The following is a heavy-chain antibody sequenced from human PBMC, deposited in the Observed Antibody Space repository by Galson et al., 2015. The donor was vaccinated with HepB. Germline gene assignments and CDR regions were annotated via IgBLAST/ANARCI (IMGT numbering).Heavy chain of an antibody. J-gene: IGHJ4*02. CDR2: ISYDGSNK. CDR3: TGDYYGSGSYYLDY. D-gene: IGHD3-10*01. Sequence: SLRLSCAASGFTFSSYAMHWVRQAPGKGLEWVAVISYDGSNKYYADSVKGRFTISRDNSKNTLYLQMNSLRAEDTAVYYCTGDYYGSGSYYLDYWGQGTLVTVSS. V-gene: IGHV3-30*14. CDR1: GFTFSSYA.